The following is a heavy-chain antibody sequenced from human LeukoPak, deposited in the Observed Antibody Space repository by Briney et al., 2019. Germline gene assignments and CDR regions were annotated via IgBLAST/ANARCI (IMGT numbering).Heavy chain of an antibody. CDR2: TNPTGGST. V-gene: IGHV1-46*01. J-gene: IGHJ3*02. CDR3: ASFYNTNDALDI. Sequence: ASVKVSCKASGYRFTSQYVHWVRQAPGQGLEWMGITNPTGGSTRNAQKFQGRFSMTGDTSTSTVYMELSRLRSEDTAVYYCASFYNTNDALDIWGQGTMVTVSS. CDR1: GYRFTSQY. D-gene: IGHD5-24*01.